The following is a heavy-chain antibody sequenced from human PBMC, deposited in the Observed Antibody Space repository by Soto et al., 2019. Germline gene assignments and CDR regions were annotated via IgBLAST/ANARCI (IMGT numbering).Heavy chain of an antibody. V-gene: IGHV1-2*04. CDR1: GYTFTDYY. J-gene: IGHJ3*02. CDR2: INLNSGGT. CDR3: ARPSRNAFDI. Sequence: ASVKVSCKASGYTFTDYYMHWVRQAPGQGLEWMGWINLNSGGTNYAQNFQGWVTMTRDTSISTAYMELSRLRSDDTPVYYCARPSRNAFDIWGQGTMVTVSS.